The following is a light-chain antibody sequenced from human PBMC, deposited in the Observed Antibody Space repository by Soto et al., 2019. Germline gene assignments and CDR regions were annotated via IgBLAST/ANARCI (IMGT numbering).Light chain of an antibody. CDR2: EVS. J-gene: IGLJ3*02. CDR1: SSDVGAYNY. V-gene: IGLV2-8*01. CDR3: ASYAGSNIWV. Sequence: QSALTQPPSASGSPGQSVTISCTGTSSDVGAYNYVSWYQQYPGKAPKLMIYEVSKRPSGVPDRFSGSKSGKTASLTVSWLQPEDEADYYCASYAGSNIWVFGGGTTLTVL.